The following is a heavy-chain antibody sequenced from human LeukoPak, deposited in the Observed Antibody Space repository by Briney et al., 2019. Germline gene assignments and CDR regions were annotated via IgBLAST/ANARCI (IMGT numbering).Heavy chain of an antibody. CDR3: AKDSLRERIVGSTTRGVNDY. CDR1: GFTFSSYG. J-gene: IGHJ4*02. CDR2: IRYDGRNK. D-gene: IGHD1-26*01. V-gene: IGHV3-30*02. Sequence: GGSLRLSCAAPGFTFSSYGMHWVRQAPGKGLEWVAFIRYDGRNKYYADSVKGRFTISRDNSKNTLYLQMNSLRGEDTAVYYCAKDSLRERIVGSTTRGVNDYWGQGTLVTVSS.